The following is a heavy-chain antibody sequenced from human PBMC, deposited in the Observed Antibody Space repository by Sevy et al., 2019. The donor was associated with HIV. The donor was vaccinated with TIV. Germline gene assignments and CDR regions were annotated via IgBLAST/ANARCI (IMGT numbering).Heavy chain of an antibody. V-gene: IGHV3-9*03. J-gene: IGHJ3*02. CDR3: AKGGGGSGSYGGAFDI. Sequence: GGSLRLSCAASGFTFDDYVMHWVRQAPGKGLEWVSGISWNSGNIGYADSVKGRFTISRDNAKNSLYLQMNSLRAEDMALYYCAKGGGGSGSYGGAFDIWGQGTMVTVSS. CDR2: ISWNSGNI. CDR1: GFTFDDYV. D-gene: IGHD3-10*01.